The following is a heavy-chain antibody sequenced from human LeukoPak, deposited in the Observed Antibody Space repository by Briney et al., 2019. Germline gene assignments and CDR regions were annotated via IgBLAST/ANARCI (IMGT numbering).Heavy chain of an antibody. CDR2: ISAYNGNT. D-gene: IGHD3-3*01. CDR3: ARELRFLEWLRPDY. V-gene: IGHV1-18*01. J-gene: IGHJ4*02. Sequence: ASVKVSCKASGYTFTSFGISWVRQAPGQGLEWMGWISAYNGNTNYAQKLQGRVTMTTDTSTSTAYMELRSLRSDDTAVYYCARELRFLEWLRPDYWGQGTLVTVSS. CDR1: GYTFTSFG.